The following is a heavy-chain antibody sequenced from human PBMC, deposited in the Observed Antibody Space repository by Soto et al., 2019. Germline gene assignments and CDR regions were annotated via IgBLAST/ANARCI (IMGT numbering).Heavy chain of an antibody. V-gene: IGHV3-30*18. Sequence: AGSLRLSCAASGFTFSSYGMHWVRQAPGKGLEWVAVISYDGSNKYYADSVKGRFTISRDNSKNTLYLQMNSLRAEDTAVYYCAKAATRDTAMAYYYYGMDVWGQGTTVTVSS. CDR2: ISYDGSNK. J-gene: IGHJ6*02. D-gene: IGHD5-18*01. CDR3: AKAATRDTAMAYYYYGMDV. CDR1: GFTFSSYG.